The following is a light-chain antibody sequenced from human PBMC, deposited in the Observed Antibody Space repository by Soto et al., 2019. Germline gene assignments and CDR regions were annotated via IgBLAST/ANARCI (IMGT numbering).Light chain of an antibody. CDR2: EGS. CDR1: SSDVGSYNL. J-gene: IGLJ1*01. Sequence: QSVLTQPASVSGSPGQSITISCTGTSSDVGSYNLVSWYQQHPGKAPKHMIYEGSKRPSGVSNRFSGSKSGNTASLTISGLQAEDEADYYCCSYAGSSTFYVFGTGTKV. CDR3: CSYAGSSTFYV. V-gene: IGLV2-23*01.